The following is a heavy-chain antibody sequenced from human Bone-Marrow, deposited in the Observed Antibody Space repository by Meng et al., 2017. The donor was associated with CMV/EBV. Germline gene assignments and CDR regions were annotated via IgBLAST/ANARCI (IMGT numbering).Heavy chain of an antibody. CDR3: GREVLGGSITP. Sequence: GESLKISCAASGFTFSSYWMHWVRQAPGKGLVWVSRINSDGSSTIYADSVKGRFTISRDNVKKTLYLQMGSLSAGDTAVYYCGREVLGGSITPWGQGTLVTVSS. CDR2: INSDGSST. D-gene: IGHD1-14*01. V-gene: IGHV3-74*01. CDR1: GFTFSSYW. J-gene: IGHJ5*02.